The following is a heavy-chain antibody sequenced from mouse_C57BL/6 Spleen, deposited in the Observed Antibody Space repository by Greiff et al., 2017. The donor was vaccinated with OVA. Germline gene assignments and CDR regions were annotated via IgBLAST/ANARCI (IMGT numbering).Heavy chain of an antibody. CDR1: GYTFTSYW. V-gene: IGHV1-55*01. CDR2: IYPGSGST. Sequence: QVQLQQPGAELVKPGASVKMSCKASGYTFTSYWITWVKQRPGQGLEWIGDIYPGSGSTNYNEKFKSKATLTVDTSSSTAYMQHSSLTSEDAAVYYCARDSSGYGGYYFDYWGQGTTLTVSS. J-gene: IGHJ2*01. CDR3: ARDSSGYGGYYFDY. D-gene: IGHD3-2*02.